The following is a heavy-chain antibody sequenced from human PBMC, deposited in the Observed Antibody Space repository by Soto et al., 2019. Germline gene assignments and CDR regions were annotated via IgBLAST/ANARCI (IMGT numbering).Heavy chain of an antibody. CDR2: IWYDGSHQ. V-gene: IGHV3-33*01. CDR1: GFTFVKYD. CDR3: ARLGDHQSLDV. Sequence: QVQLLESGGGVVQPGTSLRLSCAASGFTFVKYDMHWVRQAPGKGLEWVAVIWYDGSHQYSADSVKGRFTISRDNTKNTVDLQMNSLGVADTAVYFCARLGDHQSLDVWGQGTMVIVSS. J-gene: IGHJ3*01.